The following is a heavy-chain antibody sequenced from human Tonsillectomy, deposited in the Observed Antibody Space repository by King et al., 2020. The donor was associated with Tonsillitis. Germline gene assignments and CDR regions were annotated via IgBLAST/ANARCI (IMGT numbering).Heavy chain of an antibody. CDR2: VSSSGTST. J-gene: IGHJ3*01. CDR1: GFTFSSYS. D-gene: IGHD1-26*01. V-gene: IGHV3-48*04. CDR3: VRDHEDVTGNYYVDFDV. Sequence: VQLVESGGGLVQPGGSLRLSCAASGFTFSSYSMNWIRQAPGKGLEWVSFVSSSGTSTYYADSVKGRFTVSRDNAKNTLYLQMNNLRAEDTAVYYCVRDHEDVTGNYYVDFDVWGQGTLGTVSS.